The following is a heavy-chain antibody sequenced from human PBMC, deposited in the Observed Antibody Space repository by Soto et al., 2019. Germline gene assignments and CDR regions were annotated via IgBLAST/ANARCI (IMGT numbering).Heavy chain of an antibody. D-gene: IGHD2-15*01. J-gene: IGHJ5*02. Sequence: QVQLQESGPGLVKPTQTLSLTCSVSRAFINSGGFYYSWIRQPPGKGLEWLGYSFHSGSTLYHPALRGRLTLSADTSRNQLSLYLTSVTAADTAVYYCVRGGIAGHWFDPWGQGILVTVSS. CDR3: VRGGIAGHWFDP. V-gene: IGHV4-31*03. CDR2: SFHSGST. CDR1: RAFINSGGFY.